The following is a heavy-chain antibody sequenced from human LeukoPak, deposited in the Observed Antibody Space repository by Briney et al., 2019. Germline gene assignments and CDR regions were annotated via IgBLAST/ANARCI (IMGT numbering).Heavy chain of an antibody. CDR3: ARWSSTSRYKSYYYYGMDV. V-gene: IGHV4-59*12. J-gene: IGHJ6*02. Sequence: SETLSLTCTVSGGSISSYYWSWIRQPPGKGLEWIGYIYYSGSTNYNPSLKSRVTISVDTSKNQFSLKLSSVTAADTAVYYCARWSSTSRYKSYYYYGMDVWGQGTTVTVSS. CDR2: IYYSGST. CDR1: GGSISSYY. D-gene: IGHD2-2*01.